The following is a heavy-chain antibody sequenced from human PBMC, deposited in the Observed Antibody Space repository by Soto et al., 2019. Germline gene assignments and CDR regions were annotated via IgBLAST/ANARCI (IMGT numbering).Heavy chain of an antibody. Sequence: QVQLVQSGAEVKKPGASVKVSCKSSGYTFTDNYIHWVRQAPGQGLEWMGWINPYSGDTNYAQKFRGWVTMTRDKAISTTYMEMSRLKSDATAVYYCARGTSHDYTNVDYWGQGTLVTGSS. CDR3: ARGTSHDYTNVDY. J-gene: IGHJ4*02. D-gene: IGHD4-4*01. V-gene: IGHV1-2*04. CDR2: INPYSGDT. CDR1: GYTFTDNY.